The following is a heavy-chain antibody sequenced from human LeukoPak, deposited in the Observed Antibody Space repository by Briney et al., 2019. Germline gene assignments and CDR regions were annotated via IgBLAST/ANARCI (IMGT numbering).Heavy chain of an antibody. Sequence: GASVKVSCKASGYTFTSYGISWVRQAPGQGLEWMGWISAYNGNTNYAQNLQGRVTMTIDTSTSTAYMELRSLRSDDTAVYYCARDRYYDILTGYTNYYYFDYWGQGTLVTVSS. CDR3: ARDRYYDILTGYTNYYYFDY. D-gene: IGHD3-9*01. V-gene: IGHV1-18*01. CDR1: GYTFTSYG. J-gene: IGHJ4*02. CDR2: ISAYNGNT.